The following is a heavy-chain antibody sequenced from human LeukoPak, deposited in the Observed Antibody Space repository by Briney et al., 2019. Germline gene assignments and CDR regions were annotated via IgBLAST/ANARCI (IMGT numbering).Heavy chain of an antibody. CDR2: INPSGGST. J-gene: IGHJ4*02. Sequence: ASVKVSCKASGYTFTSYYMHWVRQAPGQGLEWMGIINPSGGSTSYAQKFQGRVTMTRDTSTSTVYMELSSLRSEDTAVYYCARVPQYYYDSGGYYPFDYWGQGTLVTVSS. V-gene: IGHV1-46*01. D-gene: IGHD3-22*01. CDR3: ARVPQYYYDSGGYYPFDY. CDR1: GYTFTSYY.